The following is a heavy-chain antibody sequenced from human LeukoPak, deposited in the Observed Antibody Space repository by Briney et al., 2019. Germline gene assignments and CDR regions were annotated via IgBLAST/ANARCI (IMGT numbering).Heavy chain of an antibody. CDR3: ARDRYGDGFAHFDY. CDR2: ITPSGGT. CDR1: GYTFTVYY. J-gene: IGHJ4*02. V-gene: IGHV1-2*02. D-gene: IGHD5-24*01. Sequence: GASVKVSCKASGYTFTVYYMHWVRQAPGQGLEWMGWITPSGGTNYPQKFQGRVAITRDTTITTAYMDLSRLTSDDTAVYYCARDRYGDGFAHFDYWGQGALVTVSS.